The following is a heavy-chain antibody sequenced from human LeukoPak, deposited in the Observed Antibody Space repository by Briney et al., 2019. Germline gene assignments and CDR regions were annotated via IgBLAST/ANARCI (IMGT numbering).Heavy chain of an antibody. D-gene: IGHD1-26*01. J-gene: IGHJ3*02. CDR1: GFTFTNYG. CDR2: IRDDESNK. CDR3: TTDRSGSYLGDAFDI. Sequence: GGSLRLSCVASGFTFTNYGMHWVRQAPGKGLEWVAFIRDDESNKYHAGSVEGRFTISRDNFKNTLYLQMNSLRAEDTAVYYCTTDRSGSYLGDAFDIWGQGTMVTVSS. V-gene: IGHV3-30*02.